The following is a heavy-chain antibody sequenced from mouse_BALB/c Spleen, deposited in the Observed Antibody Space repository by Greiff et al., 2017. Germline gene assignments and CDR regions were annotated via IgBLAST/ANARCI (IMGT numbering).Heavy chain of an antibody. CDR1: GFSLSTYGIG. V-gene: IGHV8-11*01. J-gene: IGHJ1*01. CDR3: ARIDGNYWYFDV. D-gene: IGHD2-1*01. Sequence: QVTLKESGPGILQPSQTLSLTCSFSGFSLSTYGIGVGWIRQPSGKGLEWLAHIWWNDNKYYNTALKSRLTISKDTSNNQVFLKIASVDTADTATYYCARIDGNYWYFDVWGAGTTVTVSS. CDR2: IWWNDNK.